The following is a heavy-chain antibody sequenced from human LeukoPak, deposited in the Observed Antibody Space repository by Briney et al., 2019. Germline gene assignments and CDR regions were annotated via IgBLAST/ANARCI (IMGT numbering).Heavy chain of an antibody. CDR2: ISSNGGST. J-gene: IGHJ4*02. CDR1: GFTFSSYA. D-gene: IGHD3-22*01. Sequence: PGRSLRLSCAASGFTFSSYAMHWVRQAPGKGLEYVSAISSNGGSTYYANSVKGRFTISRDNSKNTLYLQMGSLRAEDMAVYYCTRGRYYGDYLHYWGQGTLVTVSS. V-gene: IGHV3-64*01. CDR3: TRGRYYGDYLHY.